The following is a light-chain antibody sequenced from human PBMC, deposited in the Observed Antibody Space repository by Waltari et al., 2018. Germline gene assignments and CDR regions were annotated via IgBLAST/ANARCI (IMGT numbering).Light chain of an antibody. Sequence: QSVLTQPPSVSGAPGQRVTIPCTGTGSHIGAGYDCHWYQQVPRAAPKLLIYGSSSRPLGVPDRFFGSTSGTSASLAITGLQAEDEAVYYCQSYDTTLSVVFGGGTKLTVL. V-gene: IGLV1-40*01. J-gene: IGLJ3*02. CDR2: GSS. CDR1: GSHIGAGYD. CDR3: QSYDTTLSVV.